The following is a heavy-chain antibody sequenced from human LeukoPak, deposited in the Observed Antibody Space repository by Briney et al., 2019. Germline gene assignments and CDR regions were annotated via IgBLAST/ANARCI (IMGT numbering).Heavy chain of an antibody. D-gene: IGHD1-26*01. CDR2: IYTSGST. Sequence: SETLSLTCTVSGGSISSGSYYWSWIRQPAGKGLEWIGRIYTSGSTYYNPSLKSRVTISVDTSKNQFSLKLSSVTAADTAVYYCANQWRWELGFDYWGQGTLVTVSS. CDR3: ANQWRWELGFDY. CDR1: GGSISSGSYY. J-gene: IGHJ4*02. V-gene: IGHV4-61*02.